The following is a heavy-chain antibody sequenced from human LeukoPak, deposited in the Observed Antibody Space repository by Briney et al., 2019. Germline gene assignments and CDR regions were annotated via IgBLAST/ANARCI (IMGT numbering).Heavy chain of an antibody. V-gene: IGHV4-61*02. Sequence: SETLSLTCAVSGGSIRSGSYYWSWIRQPAGKGLEWIGRIYTSGSTNYNPSLKSRVTISVDTSKNQFSLKLSSVTAADTAVYYCARDSGYCSGGSCHPAHYYYYYYMDVWGKGTTVTISS. D-gene: IGHD2-15*01. CDR2: IYTSGST. J-gene: IGHJ6*03. CDR3: ARDSGYCSGGSCHPAHYYYYYYMDV. CDR1: GGSIRSGSYY.